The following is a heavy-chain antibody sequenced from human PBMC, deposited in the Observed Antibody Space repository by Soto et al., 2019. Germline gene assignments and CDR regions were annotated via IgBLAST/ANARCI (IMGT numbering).Heavy chain of an antibody. V-gene: IGHV4-39*01. J-gene: IGHJ5*02. CDR1: GGSISSSSYY. D-gene: IGHD3-22*01. CDR2: IYYSGST. CDR3: ARHYYDSSGYYYFPRGGVWFDP. Sequence: QLQLQESGPGLVKPSETLSLTCTVSGGSISSSSYYWGWIRQPPGKGLEWIGSIYYSGSTYYNPSLKSRVTISVDTSKNQFSLKLSSVTAADTAVYYCARHYYDSSGYYYFPRGGVWFDPWGQGTLVTVSS.